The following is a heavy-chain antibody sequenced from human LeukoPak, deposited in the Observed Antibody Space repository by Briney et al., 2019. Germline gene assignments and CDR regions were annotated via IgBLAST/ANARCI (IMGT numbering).Heavy chain of an antibody. Sequence: HPGGSLRLSCAAYGFTFDDSTMHWVRQAPGKGLEWVSLISWDGGSTYYADSVKGRFTISRDNSKNSLYLQMNSLRTEDTALYYCAVPRSTAYDWGQGTLVTVSS. CDR2: ISWDGGST. V-gene: IGHV3-43*01. D-gene: IGHD4-17*01. CDR1: GFTFDDST. J-gene: IGHJ4*02. CDR3: AVPRSTAYD.